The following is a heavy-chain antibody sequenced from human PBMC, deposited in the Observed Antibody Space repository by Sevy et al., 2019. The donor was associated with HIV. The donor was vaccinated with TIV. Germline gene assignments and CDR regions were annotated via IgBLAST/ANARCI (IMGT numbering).Heavy chain of an antibody. V-gene: IGHV3-23*01. J-gene: IGHJ4*02. CDR3: AREGCSKPHDY. Sequence: GGSLRLSCAASGFTFSNYAMSWVRQAPGKGLEWVSTFSFGCGKINYADSVKGRFTISRYNSKNTLYLQMNSLRAEDTALYYCAREGCSKPHDYWGQGTLVTVSS. D-gene: IGHD2-2*01. CDR2: FSFGCGKI. CDR1: GFTFSNYA.